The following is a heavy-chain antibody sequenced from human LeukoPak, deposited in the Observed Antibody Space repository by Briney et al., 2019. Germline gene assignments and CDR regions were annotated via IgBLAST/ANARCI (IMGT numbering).Heavy chain of an antibody. D-gene: IGHD3-10*01. Sequence: ASVQVSCKASVYTFSDYYKHGVRQAPAQGLEWMGWINPNRGSTKFAQKLQGRVTLTRDTSIRTAYMELGRLKSDDTAVYYCATAGPHRNWFDPWGQGTLVNVSS. J-gene: IGHJ5*02. V-gene: IGHV1-2*02. CDR3: ATAGPHRNWFDP. CDR1: VYTFSDYY. CDR2: INPNRGST.